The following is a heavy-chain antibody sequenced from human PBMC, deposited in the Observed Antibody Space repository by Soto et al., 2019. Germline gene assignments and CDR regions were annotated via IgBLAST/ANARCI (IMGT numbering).Heavy chain of an antibody. CDR1: GYSFDSYA. J-gene: IGHJ3*01. V-gene: IGHV1-18*01. CDR3: ARENDPYGFDL. Sequence: HVQLVQSGATQEKPGASVKVSCEALGYSFDSYAYSWVRQAPGQGLEWLGRIGRGDTNYAQRLHGRVTMTTDTSTNTAYMEVRSLRYDDTALYYCARENDPYGFDLWGQGTMVTVSS. CDR2: IGRGDT.